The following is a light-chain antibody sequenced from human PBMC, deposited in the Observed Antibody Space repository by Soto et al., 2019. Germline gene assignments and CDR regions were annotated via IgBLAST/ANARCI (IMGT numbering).Light chain of an antibody. CDR1: QGISSY. V-gene: IGKV1-9*01. CDR3: QQYNNWPPQIT. CDR2: AAS. Sequence: IQLTKSTSSLSASVGDRVTITCRASQGISSYLAWYQQKPGKAPKLLIYAASTLQSGVPSRFSGSGSGTEFTLTISSLQSEDFAVYYCQQYNNWPPQITFGQGARLEIK. J-gene: IGKJ5*01.